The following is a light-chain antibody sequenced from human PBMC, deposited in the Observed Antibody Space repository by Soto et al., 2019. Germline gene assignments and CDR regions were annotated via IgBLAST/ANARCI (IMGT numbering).Light chain of an antibody. V-gene: IGLV2-8*01. CDR2: EVT. CDR3: MSYVGSNIFV. Sequence: QSALTQPPSASGSPGQSVTISCTGTSGDVGGYYYVSWYQHHPDKVPKLIIYEVTKRPSGVPDRFSGSKSGNTASLTVSGLQAEDEADYYCMSYVGSNIFVFGTGTKVTVL. J-gene: IGLJ1*01. CDR1: SGDVGGYYY.